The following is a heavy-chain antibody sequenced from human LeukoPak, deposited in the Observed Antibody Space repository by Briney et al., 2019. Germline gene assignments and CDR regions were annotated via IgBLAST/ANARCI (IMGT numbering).Heavy chain of an antibody. CDR1: GFTFDDYA. CDR2: ISWNSDSI. V-gene: IGHV3-9*01. CDR3: AKGGSGSSFDY. D-gene: IGHD3-10*01. J-gene: IGHJ4*02. Sequence: GGSLRLSCAASGFTFDDYAMHWVRQAPGKGLEWVSGISWNSDSIGYADSVKGRFTISRDNAKNSLYLQMNSLRAEDTAVYYCAKGGSGSSFDYWGQGTLVTVSS.